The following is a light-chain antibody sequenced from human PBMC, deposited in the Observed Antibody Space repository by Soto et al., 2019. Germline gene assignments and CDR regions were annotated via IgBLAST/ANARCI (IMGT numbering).Light chain of an antibody. CDR2: EDT. CDR3: QSYDASSQL. J-gene: IGLJ3*02. CDR1: GGNITNNY. V-gene: IGLV6-57*04. Sequence: FMLTQPHSVSESAGKTVTISCTRSGGNITNNYVQWYQRRPGSAPTTVIYEDTHRPSGVPDRFSGSIDGSSNSASLTISGLRTEDEADYYCQSYDASSQLFGGGTKLTVL.